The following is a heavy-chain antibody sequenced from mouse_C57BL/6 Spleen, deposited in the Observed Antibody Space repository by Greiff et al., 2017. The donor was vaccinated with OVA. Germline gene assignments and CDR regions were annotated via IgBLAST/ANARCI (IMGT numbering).Heavy chain of an antibody. V-gene: IGHV1-69*01. CDR2: IDPSDSYT. CDR3: ARKEWLLQFAY. J-gene: IGHJ3*01. Sequence: VKLQQPGAELVMPGASVKLSCKASGYTFTSYWMHWVKQRPGQGLEWIGEIDPSDSYTNYNQKFKGKSTLTVDKSSSTAYMQLSSLTSEDSAVYYCARKEWLLQFAYWGQGTLVTVSA. CDR1: GYTFTSYW. D-gene: IGHD2-3*01.